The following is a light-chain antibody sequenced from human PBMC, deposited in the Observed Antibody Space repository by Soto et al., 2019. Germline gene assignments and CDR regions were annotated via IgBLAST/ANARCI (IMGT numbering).Light chain of an antibody. CDR1: QSISSW. CDR3: QQYNSYPLT. V-gene: IGKV1-5*03. Sequence: DIQIPPSHSSLYTSVRPCVSINGRASQSISSWLAWYKQKQGKAPKVLIYKASTSESGVPSRFRGSGFGTDFTLTISSLQPDDFATYYCQQYNSYPLTFGGGTKVDIK. J-gene: IGKJ4*01. CDR2: KAS.